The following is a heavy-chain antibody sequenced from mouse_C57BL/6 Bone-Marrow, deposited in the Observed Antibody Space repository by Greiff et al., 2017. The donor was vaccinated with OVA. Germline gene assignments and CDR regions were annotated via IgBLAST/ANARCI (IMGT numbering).Heavy chain of an antibody. V-gene: IGHV14-4*01. J-gene: IGHJ2*01. Sequence: VHVKQSGAELVRPGASVKLSCTASGFNIKDDYMHWVKQRPEQGLEWIGWIDPENGDTEYASKFQGKATITADTSSNTAYLQLSSLTSEDTAVYYCRMVKGYYFDYWGQGTTLTVSS. D-gene: IGHD2-2*01. CDR2: IDPENGDT. CDR1: GFNIKDDY. CDR3: RMVKGYYFDY.